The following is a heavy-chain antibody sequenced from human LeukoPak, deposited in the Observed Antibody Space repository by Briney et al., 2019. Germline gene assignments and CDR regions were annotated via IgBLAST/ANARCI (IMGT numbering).Heavy chain of an antibody. Sequence: SETLSLTCAVSGYSISSGYYWGWIRQPPGKGLEWIGSIYHSGSTYYNPSLKSRVTISVDTSKNQFSLKLSSVTAADRAVYYCARGYCSGGSCYHIKGAFDIWGQGTMVTVSS. CDR2: IYHSGST. D-gene: IGHD2-15*01. CDR3: ARGYCSGGSCYHIKGAFDI. J-gene: IGHJ3*02. V-gene: IGHV4-38-2*01. CDR1: GYSISSGYY.